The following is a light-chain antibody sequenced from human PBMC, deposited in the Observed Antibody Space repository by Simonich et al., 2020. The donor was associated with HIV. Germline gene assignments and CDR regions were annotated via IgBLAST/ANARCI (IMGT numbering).Light chain of an antibody. CDR3: MQPLQTVT. CDR1: QSLLHSNGYNY. J-gene: IGKJ4*01. Sequence: DIVMTQSPLSLPVTPGEPASISCRSSQSLLHSNGYNYLDWFLQKPGQSPHLLIYLGSNRASGVPDRISGRGSGTDFTLKINRVEAEDVGIYYCMQPLQTVTFGGGTKVEIK. V-gene: IGKV2-28*01. CDR2: LGS.